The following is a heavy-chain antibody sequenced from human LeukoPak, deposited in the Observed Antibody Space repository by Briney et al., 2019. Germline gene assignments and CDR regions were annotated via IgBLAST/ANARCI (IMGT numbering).Heavy chain of an antibody. D-gene: IGHD2-2*02. Sequence: GSSVKVSCKASGGTFSSYAISWVRQAPGQGLEWIGGIIPIFGTANYAQKLQGRVTMTTDTSTSTAYMELRSLRSDDTAVYYCARVRYCSSTSCYSPDYWGQGTLVTVSS. V-gene: IGHV1-69*05. J-gene: IGHJ4*02. CDR2: IIPIFGTA. CDR1: GGTFSSYA. CDR3: ARVRYCSSTSCYSPDY.